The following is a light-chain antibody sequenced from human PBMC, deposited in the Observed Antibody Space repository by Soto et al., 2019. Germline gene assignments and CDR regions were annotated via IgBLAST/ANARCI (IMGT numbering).Light chain of an antibody. J-gene: IGLJ3*02. CDR2: EVS. V-gene: IGLV2-14*01. Sequence: QSALTQPASVSGSPGQSITISCTGTSSDVGDYNYVSWYQQHPGKAPKLMIYEVSNRPSGVSDRFSCSRSGNTASLTISGLQDGDQGDYYCSSSTSRRTWVFGGGTKLTVL. CDR1: SSDVGDYNY. CDR3: SSSTSRRTWV.